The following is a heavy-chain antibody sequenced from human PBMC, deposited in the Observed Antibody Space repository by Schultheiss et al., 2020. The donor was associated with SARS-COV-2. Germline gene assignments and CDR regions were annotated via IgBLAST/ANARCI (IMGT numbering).Heavy chain of an antibody. CDR2: ISGDGGST. D-gene: IGHD3-3*01. J-gene: IGHJ4*02. CDR1: GFTFSSYA. Sequence: GGSLRLSCAASGFTFSSYAMSWVRQAPGKGLEWVSLISGDGGSTYYADSVKGRFTISRDNSKNTLYLQMNSLRAEDTAVYYCARRSLDYDFWSGPLDYWGQGTLVTVSS. V-gene: IGHV3-23*01. CDR3: ARRSLDYDFWSGPLDY.